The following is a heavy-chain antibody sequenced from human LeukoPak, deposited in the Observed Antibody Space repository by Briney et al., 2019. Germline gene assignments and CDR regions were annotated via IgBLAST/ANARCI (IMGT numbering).Heavy chain of an antibody. J-gene: IGHJ4*02. CDR1: GGSFSGYY. D-gene: IGHD2-21*02. CDR3: ARKKVVTRTYIDY. CDR2: INHRGST. Sequence: SGALSLTCAVHGGSFSGYYWRWVRPRPGKGLGWGGEINHRGSTNYNPSLQSRVTISVDTSKNQSSLKLSSVTAADTAVDYCARKKVVTRTYIDYWGQGTLVTVSS. V-gene: IGHV4-34*01.